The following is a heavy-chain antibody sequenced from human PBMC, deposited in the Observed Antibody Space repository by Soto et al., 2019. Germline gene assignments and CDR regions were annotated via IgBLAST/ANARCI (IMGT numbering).Heavy chain of an antibody. CDR2: INPNGGST. V-gene: IGHV1-46*03. CDR3: ARDMDTAGDDY. J-gene: IGHJ4*02. D-gene: IGHD5-18*01. Sequence: QVQLVQSGAEVKKPGASVKVSCKTSGYTFTNYYIHWVRQAPGQGLEWMGIINPNGGSTNYAQKFQGRVTMTRDTSTSTVYMDLSSLTSEDTAVYYCARDMDTAGDDYWGQGTLVTVSS. CDR1: GYTFTNYY.